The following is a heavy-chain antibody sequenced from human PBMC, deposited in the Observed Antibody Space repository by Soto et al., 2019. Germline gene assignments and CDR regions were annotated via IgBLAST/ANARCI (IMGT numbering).Heavy chain of an antibody. Sequence: PXGSLRLSCAVTGFDFTTYDMHWVRQTPDKGLDWVAIILFDGIKEFYAESVRGRFTISIDTSKNTVFLQMNNVRAEDTALYYCTRATFDVWGQGTTVTVSS. J-gene: IGHJ6*02. V-gene: IGHV3-33*01. CDR2: ILFDGIKE. CDR1: GFDFTTYD. CDR3: TRATFDV.